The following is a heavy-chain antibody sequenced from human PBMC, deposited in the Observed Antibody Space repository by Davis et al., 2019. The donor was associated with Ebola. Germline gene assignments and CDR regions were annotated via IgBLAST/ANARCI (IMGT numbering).Heavy chain of an antibody. CDR3: VQGTTSCHV. J-gene: IGHJ4*02. CDR2: IRHHDDST. D-gene: IGHD2-2*01. V-gene: IGHV3-23*01. CDR1: GFTVGSYA. Sequence: PGGSLRLSCAASGFTVGSYAMSWVRQAPGKGLEWVSGIRHHDDSTGYADSVKGRFTISRDNSKNILYLQMNSLRVEDTALYYCVQGTTSCHVWGQGTLVTVSS.